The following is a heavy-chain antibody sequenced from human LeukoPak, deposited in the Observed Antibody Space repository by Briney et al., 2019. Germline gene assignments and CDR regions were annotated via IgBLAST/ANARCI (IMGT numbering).Heavy chain of an antibody. Sequence: SETLSLTCTVSGGSISRSSYYWGWIRQTPGMGLEWIGSVSYSGNTDYNPSLKSRVTMSVDMSKNQFSLKLRSVTAADTAVYYCARDVVAARGSFDYWGQGTLVTVSS. J-gene: IGHJ4*02. CDR3: ARDVVAARGSFDY. CDR1: GGSISRSSYY. CDR2: VSYSGNT. V-gene: IGHV4-39*07. D-gene: IGHD2-2*01.